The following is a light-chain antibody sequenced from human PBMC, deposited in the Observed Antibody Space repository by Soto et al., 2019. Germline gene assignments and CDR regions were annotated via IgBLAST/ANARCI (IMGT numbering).Light chain of an antibody. Sequence: DIQMTQSPSFVSASVGDRVTITCRASQDIDNCLAWYQQKPGKAPKLLIYAASTLHSGVPSRFSGSGSGTDFTLTISRLHPEVFATYYCQEAKRFECTFGQGTKLEIK. J-gene: IGKJ2*02. CDR3: QEAKRFECT. CDR2: AAS. V-gene: IGKV1-12*01. CDR1: QDIDNC.